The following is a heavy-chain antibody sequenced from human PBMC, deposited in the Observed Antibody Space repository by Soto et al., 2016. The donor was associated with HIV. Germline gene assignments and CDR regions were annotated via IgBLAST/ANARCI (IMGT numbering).Heavy chain of an antibody. J-gene: IGHJ4*02. D-gene: IGHD6-13*01. Sequence: QVQLQQWGAGLLKPSETLSLTCAVYGGSFSGYYWNWIRQPPGKGLEWIGEINHSGSTNYNPSLKSRVTISVDTSKNQFSLKLNSVTAADTAVYYXARGIAAADYWGQGTLVTVSX. CDR3: ARGIAAADY. V-gene: IGHV4-34*01. CDR1: GGSFSGYY. CDR2: INHSGST.